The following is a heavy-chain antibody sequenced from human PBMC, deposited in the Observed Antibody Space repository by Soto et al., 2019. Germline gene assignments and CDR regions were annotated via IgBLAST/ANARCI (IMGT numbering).Heavy chain of an antibody. Sequence: EVQLVESGGGLVQPGGSLRLSCAASGFTFSSYWMHWVRQAPGKGLVWVSRINSDGSSTSYADSVKGRFTISRDNAKNTLYLQMNSLRAEDTAVYYCARGGYSGYVIAQENWYFDLWGRGTLVTVSS. V-gene: IGHV3-74*01. J-gene: IGHJ2*01. CDR3: ARGGYSGYVIAQENWYFDL. CDR1: GFTFSSYW. D-gene: IGHD5-12*01. CDR2: INSDGSST.